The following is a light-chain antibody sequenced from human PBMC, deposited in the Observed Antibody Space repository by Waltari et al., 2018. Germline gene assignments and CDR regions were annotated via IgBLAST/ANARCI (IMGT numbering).Light chain of an antibody. CDR3: NSYTTKGTLVV. CDR2: DVS. J-gene: IGLJ3*02. CDR1: ASDIGNHNF. V-gene: IGLV2-14*03. Sequence: QSALTQPASVSASPGQSITTSFTVTASDIGNHNFVSWYRQHPGKPPQLVIYDVSRRPSDISPRFSGSKSGTTASLTIFGLQPEDEADYYCNSYTTKGTLVVFGGGTKLTVL.